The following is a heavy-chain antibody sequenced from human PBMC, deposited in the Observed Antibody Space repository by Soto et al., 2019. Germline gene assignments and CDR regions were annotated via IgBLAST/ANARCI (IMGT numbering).Heavy chain of an antibody. CDR3: ARYCSGGSCYSYYYMDV. D-gene: IGHD2-15*01. V-gene: IGHV4-34*01. Sequence: SETLSLTCAVYGRSFSGYYWSWIRQPPGRGLEWIGEINHSGRTIYNPSLKSRVTISVDTSKNQFSLKLSSVTAADTAVYYCARYCSGGSCYSYYYMDVWGKGTTVTVSS. CDR1: GRSFSGYY. CDR2: INHSGRT. J-gene: IGHJ6*03.